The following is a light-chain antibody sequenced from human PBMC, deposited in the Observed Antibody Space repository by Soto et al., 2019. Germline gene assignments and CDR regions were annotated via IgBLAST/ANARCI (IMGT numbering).Light chain of an antibody. J-gene: IGLJ3*02. V-gene: IGLV1-51*01. Sequence: QSVLTQPPSVSAAPGQTVTISCSGSSSNIGHNYVSWYQHLPGTAPTLLIYVNDKRPSGIPDRFSGSSSGTSATLGITGLQTGDEAEYDCGTWDITLNSLLFGGGTKLTVL. CDR3: GTWDITLNSLL. CDR1: SSNIGHNY. CDR2: VND.